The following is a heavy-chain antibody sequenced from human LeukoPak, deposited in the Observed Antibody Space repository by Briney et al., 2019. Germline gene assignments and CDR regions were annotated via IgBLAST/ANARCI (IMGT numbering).Heavy chain of an antibody. CDR2: ISQDGSAK. V-gene: IGHV3-7*04. J-gene: IGHJ4*02. CDR1: GFIFSSNW. Sequence: PGGSLRLSCGASGFIFSSNWMIWVRQAPGKGLEWVANISQDGSAKHYVDSVKGRFTISRDNAKNSLYLQMISLRAEDTAVYYCARANFVDYWGQGILVTVSS. CDR3: ARANFVDY. D-gene: IGHD4/OR15-4a*01.